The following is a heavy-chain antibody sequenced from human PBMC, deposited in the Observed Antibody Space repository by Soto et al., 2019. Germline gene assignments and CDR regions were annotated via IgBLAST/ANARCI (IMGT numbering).Heavy chain of an antibody. CDR1: GYTFTSYA. Sequence: ASVKVSCKASGYTFTSYAMHWVRQAPGQRLEWMGWSNAGNGNTKYSQEFQGRVTITRDTSASTAYMELSSLRSEDTAVYYCARDDWVIRGAISLPFDFWGPGTLVTVSS. CDR3: ARDDWVIRGAISLPFDF. CDR2: SNAGNGNT. D-gene: IGHD3-10*01. J-gene: IGHJ4*02. V-gene: IGHV1-3*02.